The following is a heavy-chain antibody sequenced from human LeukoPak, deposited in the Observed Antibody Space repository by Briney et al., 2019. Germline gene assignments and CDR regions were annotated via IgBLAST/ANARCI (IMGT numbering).Heavy chain of an antibody. J-gene: IGHJ4*02. CDR3: ARVVDYGDYGAFDY. CDR2: INPNSGGT. CDR1: GYTFTGSY. V-gene: IGHV1-2*02. Sequence: ASVKVSCKASGYTFTGSYMHWVRQAPGQGLEWMGWINPNSGGTNYAQKFQGRVTMTRDTSISTAYMELSRLRSDDTAVYYCARVVDYGDYGAFDYWGQGTLVTVSS. D-gene: IGHD4-17*01.